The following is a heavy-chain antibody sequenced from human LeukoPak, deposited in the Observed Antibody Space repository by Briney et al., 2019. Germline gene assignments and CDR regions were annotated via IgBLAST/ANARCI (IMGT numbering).Heavy chain of an antibody. Sequence: GGSLRLSCAASGFTFSSYSMNWVRQAPGKGLEWVSSISSSSYIYYADSVKGRFTISRDNAKNSLYLQMNSLRAEDTAVYYCARVVAATRFIDYGGQGTLVTVSS. V-gene: IGHV3-21*01. CDR3: ARVVAATRFIDY. CDR1: GFTFSSYS. D-gene: IGHD2-15*01. CDR2: ISSSSYI. J-gene: IGHJ4*02.